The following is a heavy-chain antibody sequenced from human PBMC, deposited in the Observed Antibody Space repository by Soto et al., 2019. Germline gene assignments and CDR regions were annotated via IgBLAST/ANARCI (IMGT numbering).Heavy chain of an antibody. CDR2: IKQDGSEK. D-gene: IGHD2-2*01. CDR1: GVTVRTYW. Sequence: GSLILSCAAAGVTVRTYWMSSVRQAPGKGLEWVANIKQDGSEKYYVDSVKGRFTISRDNAKNSLDLQINPLRPEDTAVYYCARGGQYHIYWGQGTLVTVSS. J-gene: IGHJ4*02. V-gene: IGHV3-7*03. CDR3: ARGGQYHIY.